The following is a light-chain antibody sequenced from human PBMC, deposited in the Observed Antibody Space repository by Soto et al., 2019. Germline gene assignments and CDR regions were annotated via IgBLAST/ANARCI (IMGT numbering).Light chain of an antibody. Sequence: DIQMTQSPSSLSASIGDRVTITCRAGQSISNYLNWYQQKPGKAPKLLIYAASSLQSGVPSRFSGSGSGTDFTLTISSLQPEDFATYYCQQSYSTPRTFGQGTKLAIK. J-gene: IGKJ2*01. V-gene: IGKV1-39*01. CDR1: QSISNY. CDR3: QQSYSTPRT. CDR2: AAS.